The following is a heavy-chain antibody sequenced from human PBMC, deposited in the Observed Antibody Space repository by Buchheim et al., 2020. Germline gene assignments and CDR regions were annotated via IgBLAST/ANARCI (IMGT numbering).Heavy chain of an antibody. Sequence: QVQLQQWGAGLLKPSETLSLTCAVYGGSFGGYYWSWIRQPPGRGLEWIGEISHSGSTNYNPSLKSRVTISVDTSKNQFSLKLSSVTAADTAVYYCARVRYYDSSGYLLYYYYGMDVWGQGTT. V-gene: IGHV4-34*01. J-gene: IGHJ6*02. CDR3: ARVRYYDSSGYLLYYYYGMDV. D-gene: IGHD3-22*01. CDR1: GGSFGGYY. CDR2: ISHSGST.